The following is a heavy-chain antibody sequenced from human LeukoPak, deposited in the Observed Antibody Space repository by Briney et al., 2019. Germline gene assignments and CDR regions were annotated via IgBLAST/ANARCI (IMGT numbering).Heavy chain of an antibody. D-gene: IGHD3-22*01. V-gene: IGHV3-30*02. CDR2: IGNDGSNK. Sequence: GGSLRLSCTASGFTFSSYGMHWVRQAPGKGLEWVAFIGNDGSNKYYADSVKGRFTISRDNSKNTLYLQMNSLRAEDTAVYYCAKEKKYYYDSTGYPGYDYWGQGTLVTVSS. J-gene: IGHJ4*02. CDR3: AKEKKYYYDSTGYPGYDY. CDR1: GFTFSSYG.